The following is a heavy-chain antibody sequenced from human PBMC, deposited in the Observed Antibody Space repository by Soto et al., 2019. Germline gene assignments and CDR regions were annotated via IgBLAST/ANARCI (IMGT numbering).Heavy chain of an antibody. D-gene: IGHD6-19*01. J-gene: IGHJ4*02. Sequence: SVKVSCKASGGSFSTLGINWVRQAPGQGLEWMGGIIPLFGKARYAETSQGRVTITADTSTGTAYMEVSSLRSDDTAVFYCATAHNSGWYYLEYWGPGSLVTVSS. CDR1: GGSFSTLG. V-gene: IGHV1-69*06. CDR3: ATAHNSGWYYLEY. CDR2: IIPLFGKA.